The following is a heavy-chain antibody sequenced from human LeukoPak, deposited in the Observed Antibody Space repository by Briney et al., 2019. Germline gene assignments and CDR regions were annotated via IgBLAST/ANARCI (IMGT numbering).Heavy chain of an antibody. V-gene: IGHV1-18*01. Sequence: ASVKVSCKASGYTFTSYGISWVRQAPGQGLEWMGWISAYNGNTNYAQKLQGRVTMTTDTSTSTAYMELRSLRSDDTAVYYCARDYDILTGYPNWFDPWGQGTLVTVSS. D-gene: IGHD3-9*01. J-gene: IGHJ5*02. CDR3: ARDYDILTGYPNWFDP. CDR1: GYTFTSYG. CDR2: ISAYNGNT.